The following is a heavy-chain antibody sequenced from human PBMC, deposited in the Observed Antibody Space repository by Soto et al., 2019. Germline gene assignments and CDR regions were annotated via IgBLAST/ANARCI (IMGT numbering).Heavy chain of an antibody. D-gene: IGHD3-22*01. CDR1: GGSILDSTYY. V-gene: IGHV4-39*01. J-gene: IGHJ5*02. Sequence: PSETLSRTFTVSGGSILDSTYYWAWLRQPPGKGLEWIGTIFYSGGTFYTPSLKSRVTMSVDTSNNQFSLKLSSVTAADTAVYYCVRQASGYYYGWFDPWGQG. CDR3: VRQASGYYYGWFDP. CDR2: IFYSGGT.